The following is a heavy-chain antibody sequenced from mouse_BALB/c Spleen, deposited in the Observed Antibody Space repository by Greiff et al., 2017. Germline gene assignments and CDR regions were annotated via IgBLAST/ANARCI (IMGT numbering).Heavy chain of an antibody. CDR1: GFTFSSYA. D-gene: IGHD2-3*01. V-gene: IGHV5-9-4*01. Sequence: EVKLVESGGGLVKPGGSLKLSCAASGFTFSSYAMSWVRQSPEKRLEWVAEISSGGSYTYYPDTVTGRFTITRDNAKNTLYLEMSSLRSEDTAMYYCAREGSIYDGYPFDYWGQGTLVTVSA. CDR3: AREGSIYDGYPFDY. CDR2: ISSGGSYT. J-gene: IGHJ3*01.